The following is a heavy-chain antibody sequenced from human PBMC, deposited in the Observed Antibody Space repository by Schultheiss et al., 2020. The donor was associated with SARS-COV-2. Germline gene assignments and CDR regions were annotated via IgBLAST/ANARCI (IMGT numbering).Heavy chain of an antibody. CDR1: GGSISSYY. CDR3: ARLGYTMVRGVINYYYMDV. D-gene: IGHD3-10*01. J-gene: IGHJ6*03. Sequence: SETLSLTCTVSGGSISSYYWSWIRQPPGKGLEWIGYIYYSGSTNYNPSLKSRVTISVDTSKNQFSLKLSSVTAADTAVYYCARLGYTMVRGVINYYYMDVWGKGTTVTVSS. CDR2: IYYSGST. V-gene: IGHV4-59*12.